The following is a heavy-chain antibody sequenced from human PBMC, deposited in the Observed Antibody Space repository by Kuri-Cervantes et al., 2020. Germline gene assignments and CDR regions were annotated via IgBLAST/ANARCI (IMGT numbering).Heavy chain of an antibody. CDR1: GGSISSYY. D-gene: IGHD1-26*01. CDR2: TYYSGST. Sequence: SETLSLTCTVSGGSISSYYWSWIRQPPGKGLEWIGYTYYSGSTNYNPSLKSRVTISVDTSKNQFSLKLSSVTAADTAVYYCARGTHGATALDYWGQGTTVTVSS. V-gene: IGHV4-59*01. CDR3: ARGTHGATALDY. J-gene: IGHJ4*03.